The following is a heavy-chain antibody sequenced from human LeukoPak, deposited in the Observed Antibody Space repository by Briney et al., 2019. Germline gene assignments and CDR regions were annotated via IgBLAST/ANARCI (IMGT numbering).Heavy chain of an antibody. CDR1: DNSFSSYY. D-gene: IGHD3-22*01. Sequence: KPSETLSLTCTVSDNSFSSYYWSWIRQPPGKGLEWIGYIYYSGSTNYNPSLKSRVTISVDTSKNQFSLKLSSVTAADTAVYYCARFCNYYDSSGYYYGFDPWGQGTLVTVSS. CDR2: IYYSGST. J-gene: IGHJ5*02. V-gene: IGHV4-59*01. CDR3: ARFCNYYDSSGYYYGFDP.